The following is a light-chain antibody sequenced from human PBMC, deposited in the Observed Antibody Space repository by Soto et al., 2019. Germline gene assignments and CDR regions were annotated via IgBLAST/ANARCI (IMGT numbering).Light chain of an antibody. J-gene: IGKJ4*01. CDR2: DAS. CDR1: QSISSW. Sequence: DIQMTQSPSTLSASVGDRVTITCRASQSISSWLAWYQQKPGKAPKLLIYDASSLESGVPSRFSGSGSGTEFTLTISSLQPDDFATYYCQQANSFPLTFGGGTKVDIK. CDR3: QQANSFPLT. V-gene: IGKV1-5*01.